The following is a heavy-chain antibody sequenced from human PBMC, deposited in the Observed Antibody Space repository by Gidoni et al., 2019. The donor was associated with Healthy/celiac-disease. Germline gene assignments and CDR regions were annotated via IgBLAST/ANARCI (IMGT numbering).Heavy chain of an antibody. CDR1: GFTFRSYA. CDR2: ISYDGSNK. CDR3: ARDGLEQWLAYYFDY. D-gene: IGHD6-19*01. Sequence: QVQLVESGGGVVQPGRSLRLSCAASGFTFRSYAMHWVRQAPGKGLEWVAVISYDGSNKYYADSVKGRFTISRDNSKNTLYLQMNSLRAEDTAVYYCARDGLEQWLAYYFDYWGQGTLVTVSS. V-gene: IGHV3-30*04. J-gene: IGHJ4*02.